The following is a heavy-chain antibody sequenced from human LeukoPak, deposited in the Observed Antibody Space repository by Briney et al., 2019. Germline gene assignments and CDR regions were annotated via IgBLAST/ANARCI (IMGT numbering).Heavy chain of an antibody. D-gene: IGHD4-17*01. CDR2: ITYDGGTT. Sequence: PGGSLRLSCAASGFTFSSYGMRWVRQAPGKGLEWVAIITYDGGTTYFADSVKGRFTISRDNSKNTLYLQMNSLRADDTAVYYCARDDGDYFNCWGQGTLVTVSS. V-gene: IGHV3-33*08. CDR3: ARDDGDYFNC. J-gene: IGHJ4*02. CDR1: GFTFSSYG.